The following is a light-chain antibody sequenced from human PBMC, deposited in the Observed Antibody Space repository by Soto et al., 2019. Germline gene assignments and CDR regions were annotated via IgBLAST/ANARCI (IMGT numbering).Light chain of an antibody. V-gene: IGKV3-20*01. CDR2: GAS. Sequence: EIVLTHSPCTLSFSPGEIASLSCRASQSLTSDYLAWYQQKPGQTPRLLIHGASSRATGIPDRFSGSGSGTDFTLTISRLEPEDSAVYYCQQSGRPFGQGTKVDIK. J-gene: IGKJ1*01. CDR3: QQSGRP. CDR1: QSLTSDY.